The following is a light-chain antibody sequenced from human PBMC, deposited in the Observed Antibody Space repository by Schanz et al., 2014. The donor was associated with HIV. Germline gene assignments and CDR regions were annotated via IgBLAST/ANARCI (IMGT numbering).Light chain of an antibody. CDR3: NSYTSKNTPI. Sequence: QSALTQPASVSGSLGQSITISCTGTSGDVGRYDYVSWYQQHPGKAPKLLIYDVTYRPSGISNRFSGSKSGYTASLTISGLQAEDEADYYCNSYTSKNTPIFGGGTKLTVL. CDR1: SGDVGRYDY. J-gene: IGLJ2*01. CDR2: DVT. V-gene: IGLV2-14*03.